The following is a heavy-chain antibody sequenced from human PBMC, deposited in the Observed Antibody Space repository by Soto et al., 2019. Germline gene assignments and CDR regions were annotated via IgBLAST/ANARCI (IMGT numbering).Heavy chain of an antibody. J-gene: IGHJ5*02. CDR1: GYSFTSYW. V-gene: IGHV5-51*01. D-gene: IGHD1-7*01. CDR3: AVGSITGTTRLDWFDP. Sequence: GESLKISCKGSGYSFTSYWIGWVRQMPGKGLEWMGIIYPGDSDTRYSPSFQGQDTISADKSISTAYLQWSSLKASDTAMYYCAVGSITGTTRLDWFDPWGQGTLVTVSS. CDR2: IYPGDSDT.